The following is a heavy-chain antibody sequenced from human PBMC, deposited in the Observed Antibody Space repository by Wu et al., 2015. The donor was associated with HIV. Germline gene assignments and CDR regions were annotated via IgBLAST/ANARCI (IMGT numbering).Heavy chain of an antibody. D-gene: IGHD3-3*01. CDR1: GYTFTSYY. V-gene: IGHV1-46*03. CDR2: INPSGGST. Sequence: QVQLVQSGAEVKKPGASVKVSCKASGYTFTSYYMHWVRQAPGQGLEWMGIINPSGGSTSYAQKFQGRVTMTRDTSTSTVYMELSSLRSEDTAVYYCARGGYDFWSGYYGHFDYWAREPWSPSPQ. CDR3: ARGGYDFWSGYYGHFDY. J-gene: IGHJ4*02.